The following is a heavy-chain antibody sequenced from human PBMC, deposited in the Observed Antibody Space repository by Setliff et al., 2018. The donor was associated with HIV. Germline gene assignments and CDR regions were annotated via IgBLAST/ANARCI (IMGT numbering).Heavy chain of an antibody. CDR2: TIPMSDIP. CDR3: ARDPGITAAGTEYFDS. J-gene: IGHJ4*02. CDR1: GFTFNHYA. D-gene: IGHD6-13*01. V-gene: IGHV1-69*10. Sequence: GASVKVSCKASGFTFNHYALSWVRQAPGQRPEWMGGTIPMSDIPNYAQNFQGRVTITADHSTTTTYMELSSLSSEDTAIYYCARDPGITAAGTEYFDSWGQGILVTVSS.